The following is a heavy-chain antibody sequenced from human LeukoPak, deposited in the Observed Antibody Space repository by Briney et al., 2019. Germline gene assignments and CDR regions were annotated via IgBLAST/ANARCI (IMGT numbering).Heavy chain of an antibody. D-gene: IGHD3-9*01. CDR2: IYTSGST. CDR1: GGSISSGSYY. J-gene: IGHJ4*02. V-gene: IGHV4-61*02. Sequence: SQTLSLTCTVSGGSISSGSYYWSWIRQPAGKGLEWIGRIYTSGSTNYNPSLKSRVTIPVDTSKNQFSLKLSSVTAADTAVYYCAREDRYYDILTGYLEGYYFDYWGQGTLVTVSS. CDR3: AREDRYYDILTGYLEGYYFDY.